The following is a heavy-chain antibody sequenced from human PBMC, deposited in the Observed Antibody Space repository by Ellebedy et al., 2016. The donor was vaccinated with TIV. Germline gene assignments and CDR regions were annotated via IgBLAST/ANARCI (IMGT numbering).Heavy chain of an antibody. CDR3: ARQAWFGDATYYYYGLDV. Sequence: PGGSLRLSCAASGFTFSTYVMNWVRQAPGKGLEWVSSITGTGRHIYYADSVKGRFTISRDNAKNSLYLQMNSLGVEDTAVYQCARQAWFGDATYYYYGLDVWGQGTTVTVSS. CDR2: ITGTGRHI. V-gene: IGHV3-21*06. J-gene: IGHJ6*02. D-gene: IGHD3-10*01. CDR1: GFTFSTYV.